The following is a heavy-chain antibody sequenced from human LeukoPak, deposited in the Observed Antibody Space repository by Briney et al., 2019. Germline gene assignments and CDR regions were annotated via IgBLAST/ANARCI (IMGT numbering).Heavy chain of an antibody. V-gene: IGHV4-61*01. CDR2: IYYSGST. CDR3: ARLKYYYDSGGYRAEYFQH. J-gene: IGHJ1*01. CDR1: GGSISSSSYY. D-gene: IGHD3-22*01. Sequence: SETLSLTCTVSGGSISSSSYYWSWIRQPPGKGLEWIGYIYYSGSTNYNPSLKSRVTISVYTSKNQFSLKLSSVTAADTAVYYCARLKYYYDSGGYRAEYFQHWGQGTLVTVSS.